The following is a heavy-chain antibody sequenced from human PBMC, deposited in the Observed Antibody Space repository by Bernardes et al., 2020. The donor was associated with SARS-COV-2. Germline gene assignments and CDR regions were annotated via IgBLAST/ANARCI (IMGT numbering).Heavy chain of an antibody. V-gene: IGHV3-33*01. CDR2: IWSDSSNR. CDR1: GVNFGFHG. Sequence: GGALEPSCVASGVNFGFHGKPWVRQAPGKGLGWGGKIWSDSSNRYYADSVKGRFTISRDNSKTTLYMQMNNLRDEDTAVYYCARSHRDSSRYAYFYDNWGQGTLVTVSS. D-gene: IGHD3-22*01. J-gene: IGHJ4*02. CDR3: ARSHRDSSRYAYFYDN.